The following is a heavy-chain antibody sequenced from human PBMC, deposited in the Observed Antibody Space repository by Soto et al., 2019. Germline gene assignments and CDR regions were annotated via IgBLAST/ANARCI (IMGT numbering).Heavy chain of an antibody. Sequence: QVQLVQSGAEVKKPGSSVKVSCKASGGTFSSYAISWVRQAPGQGLEWMGGIIPIFGTANYAQKFQGRVTIXXGXSXXTAYMELSSLRSEDTAVYYCARTVVVVAAPHAFDIWGQGTMVTVSS. D-gene: IGHD2-15*01. J-gene: IGHJ3*02. CDR1: GGTFSSYA. CDR2: IIPIFGTA. V-gene: IGHV1-69*12. CDR3: ARTVVVVAAPHAFDI.